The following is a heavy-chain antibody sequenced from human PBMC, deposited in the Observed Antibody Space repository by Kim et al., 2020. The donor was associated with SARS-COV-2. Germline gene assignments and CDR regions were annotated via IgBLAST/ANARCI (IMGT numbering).Heavy chain of an antibody. CDR3: VRDSNGWSVRWFDP. D-gene: IGHD6-19*01. CDR1: GFTFSDYS. CDR2: ITSGSTII. V-gene: IGHV3-48*02. Sequence: GGSLRLSCAASGFTFSDYSMNWVRQAPGKGLEWVSYITSGSTIIYYADSVKGRFTISRDNDKNALYLQMNSLRDEDTAVYYCVRDSNGWSVRWFDPWGQGTRVTVSS. J-gene: IGHJ5*02.